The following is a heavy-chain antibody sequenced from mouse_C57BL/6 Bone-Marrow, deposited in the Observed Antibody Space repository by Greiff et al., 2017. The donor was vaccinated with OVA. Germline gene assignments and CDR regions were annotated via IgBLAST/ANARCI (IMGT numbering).Heavy chain of an antibody. CDR2: IWWNDDK. Sequence: QVTLKESGPGILQPSQTLSLTCSFSGFSLSTSNMGIGWIRQPSGKGLEWLAHIWWNDDKYYNPSLKSRRTISKDTSNNQVFHKITSVDTADTATYYCAQIPYDYDGGPWYFDVWGTGTTVTVSS. V-gene: IGHV8-5*01. CDR3: AQIPYDYDGGPWYFDV. D-gene: IGHD2-4*01. J-gene: IGHJ1*03. CDR1: GFSLSTSNMG.